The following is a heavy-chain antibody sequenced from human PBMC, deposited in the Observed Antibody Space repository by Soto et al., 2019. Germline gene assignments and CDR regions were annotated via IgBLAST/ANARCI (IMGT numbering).Heavy chain of an antibody. CDR3: IQSRCGGDCLQSYASHYYYGMDV. J-gene: IGHJ6*02. Sequence: QITLKESGPTLVKPTQTLTLTCTFSGFSLSTSGVGVGWIRQPPGKALEWLALIYWDDDKSYSPSLRSRLTINKDTSKNQVVLTMTNMDPVDTATYYCIQSRCGGDCLQSYASHYYYGMDVWGQGTTVTVSS. CDR2: IYWDDDK. CDR1: GFSLSTSGVG. V-gene: IGHV2-5*02. D-gene: IGHD2-21*02.